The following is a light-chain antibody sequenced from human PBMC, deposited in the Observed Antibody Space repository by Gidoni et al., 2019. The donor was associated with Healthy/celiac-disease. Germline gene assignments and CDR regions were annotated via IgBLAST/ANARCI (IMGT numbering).Light chain of an antibody. Sequence: DIQLTQSPSFLSASVGDRVTITCRASQGISSYLAWYQQKPGKDPKLLIYAASTLQSGVPSRFSGSGSGTEFTLTNSSRQPEDFATYYCQQLNSYPPWTFGQGTKVEIK. J-gene: IGKJ1*01. CDR2: AAS. CDR1: QGISSY. V-gene: IGKV1-9*01. CDR3: QQLNSYPPWT.